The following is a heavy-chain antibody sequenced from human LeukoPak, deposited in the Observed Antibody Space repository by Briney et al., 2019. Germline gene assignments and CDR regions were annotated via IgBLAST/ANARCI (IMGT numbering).Heavy chain of an antibody. V-gene: IGHV4-34*01. CDR2: INHSGST. CDR1: GGSFSGYY. J-gene: IGHJ4*02. D-gene: IGHD2/OR15-2a*01. Sequence: SETLSLTCAVYGGSFSGYYWSWIRQPPGKGLEWIGEINHSGSTNYNPSLKSRVTISVDTSKNQFSLKLSSVTAADTAVYYCARYLARHFDYWGQGTLVTVSS. CDR3: ARYLARHFDY.